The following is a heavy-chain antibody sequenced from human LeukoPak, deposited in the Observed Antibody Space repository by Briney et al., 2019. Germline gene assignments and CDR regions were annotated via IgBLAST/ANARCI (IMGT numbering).Heavy chain of an antibody. CDR2: ISSSSSYI. CDR1: GFTFSSYS. J-gene: IGHJ3*02. CDR3: ARETGDSSSWSDGFDI. V-gene: IGHV3-21*04. D-gene: IGHD6-13*01. Sequence: GGSLRLSCAASGFTFSSYSMNWVRQAPGKGLEWVSSISSSSSYIYYADSVKGRFTISRDNAQNSLYLQMNSLRAEDTAVYYCARETGDSSSWSDGFDIWGQGTMVTVSS.